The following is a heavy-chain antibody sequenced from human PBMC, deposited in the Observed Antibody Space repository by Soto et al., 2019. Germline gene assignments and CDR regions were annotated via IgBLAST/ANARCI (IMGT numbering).Heavy chain of an antibody. V-gene: IGHV3-23*01. D-gene: IGHD3-22*01. CDR2: ISGSGGST. Sequence: GGSLRLSCAASGFTFSSYAMSWVRQAPGKGLEWVSAISGSGGSTYYADSVKGRFTISRDNSKNTLYLQMNSLRAEDTAVYYCAKDPYYYDSSGYEGPFDYWGQGTLVTVSS. CDR1: GFTFSSYA. CDR3: AKDPYYYDSSGYEGPFDY. J-gene: IGHJ4*02.